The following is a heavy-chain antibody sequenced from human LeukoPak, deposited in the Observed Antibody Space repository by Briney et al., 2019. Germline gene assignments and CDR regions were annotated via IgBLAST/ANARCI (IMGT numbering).Heavy chain of an antibody. CDR1: GCSICCSSYY. Sequence: KTSETLSLTCTVSGCSICCSSYYWGWIRQPPGKGLEWIGSIYYSGSTYYNPSLKSRVTISVDTSKNQFSLKLSSVTAADTAVYYCARSRTYYYDSSDYDYWGQGTLVTLSS. CDR2: IYYSGST. V-gene: IGHV4-39*01. D-gene: IGHD3-22*01. J-gene: IGHJ4*02. CDR3: ARSRTYYYDSSDYDY.